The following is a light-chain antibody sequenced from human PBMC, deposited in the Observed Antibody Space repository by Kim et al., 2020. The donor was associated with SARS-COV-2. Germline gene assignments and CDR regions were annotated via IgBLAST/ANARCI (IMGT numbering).Light chain of an antibody. V-gene: IGLV2-11*01. Sequence: QSALTQPRSVSGSPGQSVTISCTGTSSDVGGYNYVSWYQQHPGKAPKVMLYDVSRRPSGVPDRFSGSESGNTASLTISGLQAEDEADYYCCSYAGSYTLVFGAGTKLTVL. J-gene: IGLJ2*01. CDR1: SSDVGGYNY. CDR3: CSYAGSYTLV. CDR2: DVS.